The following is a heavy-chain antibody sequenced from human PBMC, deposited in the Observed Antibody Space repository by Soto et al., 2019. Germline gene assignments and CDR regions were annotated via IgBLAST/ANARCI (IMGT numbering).Heavy chain of an antibody. CDR3: ARGRGATTVTRVFDY. J-gene: IGHJ4*02. V-gene: IGHV4-34*01. CDR2: INHSGST. Sequence: SETLSLTCAVYGGSFSGYYWSWIRQPPGKGLEWIGEINHSGSTNYNPSLKSRVTISVDTSKNQFSLKLSSVTAADTAVYYCARGRGATTVTRVFDYWGQGTLVTV. CDR1: GGSFSGYY. D-gene: IGHD4-4*01.